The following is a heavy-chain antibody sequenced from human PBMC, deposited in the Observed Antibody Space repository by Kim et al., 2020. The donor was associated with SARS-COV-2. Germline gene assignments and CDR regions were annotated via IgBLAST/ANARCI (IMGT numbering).Heavy chain of an antibody. CDR3: ARDNGYSNGHGFEY. CDR1: GFTFSTYS. J-gene: IGHJ4*02. D-gene: IGHD5-18*01. Sequence: GGSLRLSCAASGFTFSTYSMHWVRQPPGKGLEWVALISLDGGNKYYAESVKGRFTISRDNSKNTLYLEMNSLRAEDTAVYYCARDNGYSNGHGFEYWGQGTLVTVSS. V-gene: IGHV3-30*04. CDR2: ISLDGGNK.